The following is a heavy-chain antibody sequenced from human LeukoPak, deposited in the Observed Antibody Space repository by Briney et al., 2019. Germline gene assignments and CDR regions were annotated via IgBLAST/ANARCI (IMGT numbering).Heavy chain of an antibody. V-gene: IGHV3-53*01. D-gene: IGHD6-13*01. CDR3: ARGFIAAAAYFDY. CDR2: IYSGGST. Sequence: TGGSLRLSCAASGFTVSSNYMSWVRQAPGKGLEWVSVIYSGGSTYYADSVKGRFTISRDNSKNTLYLQMNSLRAEDTAVYYCARGFIAAAAYFDYWGQGTLVTVSS. J-gene: IGHJ4*02. CDR1: GFTVSSNY.